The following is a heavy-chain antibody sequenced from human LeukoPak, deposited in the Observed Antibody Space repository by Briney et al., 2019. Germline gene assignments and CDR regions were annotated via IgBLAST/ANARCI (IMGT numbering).Heavy chain of an antibody. J-gene: IGHJ4*02. CDR2: ISAYNGNT. Sequence: GASVKVSCKASGYTFTSYGISWVRQAPGQGREWVGWISAYNGNTNYAQKLQGRVTMTTDTSTSTAYMELRSLRSDDTAVYYCARGGFHYYDTTFDYWGQGTLVTVSS. D-gene: IGHD3-22*01. CDR1: GYTFTSYG. V-gene: IGHV1-18*01. CDR3: ARGGFHYYDTTFDY.